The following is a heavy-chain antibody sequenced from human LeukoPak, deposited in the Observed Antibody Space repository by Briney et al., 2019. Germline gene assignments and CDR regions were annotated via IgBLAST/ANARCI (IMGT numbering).Heavy chain of an antibody. D-gene: IGHD3-22*01. V-gene: IGHV1-2*02. Sequence: ASVKVSCKASGYTFTGYYMHWVRQAPGQGLEWMGCINANSGDTKYAQKFQGRVTMTRDTSISTAYMELRRLRSDDMAMYYCAREISGYSDYWGQGTLVTVSS. J-gene: IGHJ4*02. CDR2: INANSGDT. CDR3: AREISGYSDY. CDR1: GYTFTGYY.